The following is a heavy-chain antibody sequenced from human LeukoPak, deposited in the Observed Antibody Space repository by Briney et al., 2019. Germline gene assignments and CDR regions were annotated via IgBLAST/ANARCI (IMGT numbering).Heavy chain of an antibody. J-gene: IGHJ4*02. Sequence: GGSLRLSCAASGFTLSSYGMHWVRQAPGKGLEWVAVISYDGSNKYYADSVKGRFTISRDSSKNTLYLQMNSLRAEDTAVYYCAKDTSYGDYWFDYWGQGTLVTVSS. V-gene: IGHV3-30*18. D-gene: IGHD4-17*01. CDR3: AKDTSYGDYWFDY. CDR2: ISYDGSNK. CDR1: GFTLSSYG.